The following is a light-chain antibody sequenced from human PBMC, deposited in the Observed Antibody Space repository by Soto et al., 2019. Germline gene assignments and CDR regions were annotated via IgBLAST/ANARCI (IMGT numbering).Light chain of an antibody. V-gene: IGKV1-5*01. J-gene: IGKJ4*01. Sequence: IQMTQSPSTLSASVGDRVTITCRASQSISSWLAWYQQKLGRAPRLLIYDASSLESGVPSRFSGSGSGTDFTLTISRLEPEDFAVYYCQQYGSAPFTFGGGTKVDIK. CDR3: QQYGSAPFT. CDR2: DAS. CDR1: QSISSW.